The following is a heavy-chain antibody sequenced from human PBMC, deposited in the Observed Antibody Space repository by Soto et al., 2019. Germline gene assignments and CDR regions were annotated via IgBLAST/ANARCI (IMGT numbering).Heavy chain of an antibody. CDR3: ARGLAAAGLFGFGP. D-gene: IGHD6-13*01. Sequence: SETLSLTCTVSGGSISSDGSYWSWIRQHPGKGLEWIGCLFYSGSTYYNPSLKSRVTISVDTSKNQISLKLSSVTAADTAVYYCARGLAAAGLFGFGPWGQGTLVTVSS. CDR1: GGSISSDGSY. J-gene: IGHJ5*02. CDR2: LFYSGST. V-gene: IGHV4-31*03.